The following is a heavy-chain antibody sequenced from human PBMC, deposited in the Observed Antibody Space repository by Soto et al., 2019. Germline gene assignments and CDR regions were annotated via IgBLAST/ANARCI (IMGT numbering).Heavy chain of an antibody. CDR2: IYYDGSI. CDR1: GDSISRGGFN. J-gene: IGHJ4*02. D-gene: IGHD1-26*01. CDR3: AGRKVGASGPTDV. V-gene: IGHV4-31*03. Sequence: NPSETLSLTCTVSGDSISRGGFNWGWVRHRPGKGLEWIGDIYYDGSIFYNPSLRSRTYISSDKSKNAVFLRLSSMSATDTAVYYCAGRKVGASGPTDVWGQGMLVTVSS.